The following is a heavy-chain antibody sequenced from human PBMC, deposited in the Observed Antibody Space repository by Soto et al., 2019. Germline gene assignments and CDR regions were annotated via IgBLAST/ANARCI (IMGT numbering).Heavy chain of an antibody. CDR1: GFSLSNTRMG. J-gene: IGHJ5*02. CDR3: TRIEKGSATYT. V-gene: IGHV2-26*01. CDR2: IFSNDEK. D-gene: IGHD3-10*01. Sequence: QVTLKESGRVLVKPTETLTLTCTVSGFSLSNTRMGVSWIRQPPGKALEWLAHIFSNDEKSYSTSLKSRLTISMDTSKSQVVLSMTNMDPVDTATYYCTRIEKGSATYTWGQGTLVTVSS.